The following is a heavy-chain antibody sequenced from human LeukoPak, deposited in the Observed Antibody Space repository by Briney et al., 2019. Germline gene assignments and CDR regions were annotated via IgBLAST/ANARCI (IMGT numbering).Heavy chain of an antibody. J-gene: IGHJ6*03. Sequence: PSETLSLTCGVYGGSFSGYYWSWIRQPPGKGLEWMGEINHSGSTNYNPSLKSRLTISVDTSKNQFSLKLSSVTAADTAVYYCARHLIGGSGSYYNVPYYYYYMDVWGKGTTVTISS. V-gene: IGHV4-34*01. D-gene: IGHD3-10*01. CDR3: ARHLIGGSGSYYNVPYYYYYMDV. CDR2: INHSGST. CDR1: GGSFSGYY.